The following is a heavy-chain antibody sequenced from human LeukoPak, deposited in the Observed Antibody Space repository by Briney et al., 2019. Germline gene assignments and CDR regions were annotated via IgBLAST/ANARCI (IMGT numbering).Heavy chain of an antibody. D-gene: IGHD2-15*01. Sequence: PSESLPLTCTVSGVSVSSGSYYWRWLRQPPGKGLEWIVDIYYSGTTNSNSSLKSRVTISVDTSKNQFSLRLSSVTAAATAVYYCAREGVVDNWFDGWGQGILVT. V-gene: IGHV4-61*01. J-gene: IGHJ5*02. CDR3: AREGVVDNWFDG. CDR2: IYYSGTT. CDR1: GVSVSSGSYY.